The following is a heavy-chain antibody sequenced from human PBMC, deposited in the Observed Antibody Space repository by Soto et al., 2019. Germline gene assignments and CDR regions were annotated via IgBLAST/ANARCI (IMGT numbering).Heavy chain of an antibody. CDR1: GDTVSSIW. CDR2: INLDDSGN. J-gene: IGHJ6*02. CDR3: AKSDYFHTSGSLYGLDV. V-gene: IGHV5-51*01. Sequence: ESLKISCKASGDTVSSIWIAWGRQVPERGLEWMGTINLDDSGNTYSPSLQGQVTISADKSLNTAYLQWNSLKASDTAIFFCAKSDYFHTSGSLYGLDVWGQGTTVTVSS. D-gene: IGHD3-22*01.